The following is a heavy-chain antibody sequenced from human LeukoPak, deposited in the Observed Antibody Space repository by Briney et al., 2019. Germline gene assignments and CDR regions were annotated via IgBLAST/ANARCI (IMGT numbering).Heavy chain of an antibody. V-gene: IGHV3-30-3*01. CDR2: ISYDGSNK. D-gene: IGHD6-19*01. CDR3: ASLNIAVAGTFDY. CDR1: GFTFSSYA. Sequence: GRSLRLSCAASGFTFSSYAMHWVRQAPGKGLEWVAVISYDGSNKYYADSVKGRFTISRDNSKNTLYLQMNSLRAEDTAVYYCASLNIAVAGTFDYWGQGTPVTVSS. J-gene: IGHJ4*02.